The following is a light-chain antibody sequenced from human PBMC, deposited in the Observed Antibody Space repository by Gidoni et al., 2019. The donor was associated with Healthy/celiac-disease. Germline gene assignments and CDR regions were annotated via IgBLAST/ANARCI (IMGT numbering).Light chain of an antibody. CDR3: SSYTSSSTLG. Sequence: QSALTQPAPVSGSPGQSITISCTGTSSDVGGYNYVPWYQQPPGKAPKLMIYDVSNRPSGVSNRFSGSKSGNTASLTISGLQAEDEADYYCSSYTSSSTLGFGGGTKLTVL. J-gene: IGLJ3*02. CDR1: SSDVGGYNY. CDR2: DVS. V-gene: IGLV2-14*03.